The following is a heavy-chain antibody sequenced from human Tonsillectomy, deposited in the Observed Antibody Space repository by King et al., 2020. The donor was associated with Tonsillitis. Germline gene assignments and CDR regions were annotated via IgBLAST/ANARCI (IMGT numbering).Heavy chain of an antibody. J-gene: IGHJ6*03. V-gene: IGHV3-33*01. Sequence: VQLVESGGGVVQPGRSLRLSCEASGFTFSSYGMHWVRQAPGKGLEGVAVIWYNGNYQYYADFAKGRFTISRDNSKNTLYLEMNTLGADETAVYYSARDGQGYYSMEVWGKGTTVTVSS. CDR3: ARDGQGYYSMEV. CDR2: IWYNGNYQ. D-gene: IGHD3-22*01. CDR1: GFTFSSYG.